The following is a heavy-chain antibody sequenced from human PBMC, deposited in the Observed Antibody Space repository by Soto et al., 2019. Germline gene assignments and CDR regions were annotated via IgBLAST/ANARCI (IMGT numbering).Heavy chain of an antibody. CDR2: IYPGDSDT. D-gene: IGHD4-17*01. CDR1: GYSFTSYW. J-gene: IGHJ6*02. CDR3: ARHDYGDASPYYYGMDV. Sequence: PGESLKISCKGSGYSFTSYWIGWVRQMPGKGLEWMGIIYPGDSDTRYSPSFQGQVTISADKSISTAYLQWSSLKASDTAMYYCARHDYGDASPYYYGMDVWGQGTTVTVSS. V-gene: IGHV5-51*01.